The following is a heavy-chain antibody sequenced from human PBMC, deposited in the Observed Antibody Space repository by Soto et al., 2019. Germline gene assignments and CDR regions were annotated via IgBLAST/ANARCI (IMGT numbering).Heavy chain of an antibody. Sequence: QVHLQESGPGLVKPSETLSLTCNVSGGSISTYYWSWIRQPPGKGLEWIGFIYYSGSTNYNPSLKSLVTVSVDTSKHQFSLYLTSVTAADTAVYYCARLTSSQFPNFDFWGQGTLVTVSS. J-gene: IGHJ4*02. CDR2: IYYSGST. D-gene: IGHD2-2*01. CDR3: ARLTSSQFPNFDF. CDR1: GGSISTYY. V-gene: IGHV4-59*08.